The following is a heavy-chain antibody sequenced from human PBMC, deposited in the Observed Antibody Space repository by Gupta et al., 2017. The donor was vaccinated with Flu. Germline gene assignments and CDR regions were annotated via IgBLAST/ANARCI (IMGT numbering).Heavy chain of an antibody. CDR3: ARDPDYYDSSGYFY. J-gene: IGHJ4*02. Sequence: EVQLVESGGGLVQPGGSLRLSCAAFGLPFSSYEMNWVRQAPGKGLEWVSYISSSGSTIYYADSVKGRFTISRDNAKNSLYLQMNSLRAEDSAVYYCARDPDYYDSSGYFYWGQGTLVTVSS. V-gene: IGHV3-48*03. CDR1: GLPFSSYE. CDR2: ISSSGSTI. D-gene: IGHD3-22*01.